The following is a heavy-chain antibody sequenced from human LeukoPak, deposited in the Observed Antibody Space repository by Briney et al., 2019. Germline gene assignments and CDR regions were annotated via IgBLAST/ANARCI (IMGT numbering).Heavy chain of an antibody. CDR2: INDSGST. CDR1: GGSLSDYY. J-gene: IGHJ4*02. V-gene: IGHV4-34*01. CDR3: ARRAGDDEFDY. Sequence: SETLSLTCAVYGGSLSDYYWSWIRQPPGKGLEWIGEINDSGSTNYNPSLKSRVTISIDTSKNQFSLKLSSVTAADTAVYYCARRAGDDEFDYWGQGTLVTVSS. D-gene: IGHD7-27*01.